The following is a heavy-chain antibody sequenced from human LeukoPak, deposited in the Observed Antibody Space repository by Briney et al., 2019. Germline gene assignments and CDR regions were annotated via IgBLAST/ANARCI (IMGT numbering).Heavy chain of an antibody. CDR3: AKDLVGVEKILPMRKFYYDSSGYQP. CDR2: INWNGGST. CDR1: GFTFDDYG. D-gene: IGHD3-22*01. Sequence: GGSLRLSCAASGFTFDDYGMSWVRQAPGKGLEWVSGINWNGGSTYYADSVKGRFTISRDNSKNTLYLQMNSLRAEDTAVYYCAKDLVGVEKILPMRKFYYDSSGYQPWGQGTLVTVSS. J-gene: IGHJ5*02. V-gene: IGHV3-20*04.